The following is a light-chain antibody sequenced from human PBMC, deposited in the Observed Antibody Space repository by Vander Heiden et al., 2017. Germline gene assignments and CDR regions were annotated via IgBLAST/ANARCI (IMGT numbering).Light chain of an antibody. V-gene: IGKV3-15*01. CDR1: QSVPSN. CDR2: GVS. CDR3: RQYNDWAPLT. J-gene: IGKJ4*01. Sequence: ELPQSPATLSLSPGARATLSSRSSQSVPSNLAWYQQKPGQAPRLLIYGVSTRATGIPTRFSGSGSGTEFTLTISSLQSGDFAVYYCRQYNDWAPLTFGGGTKVEIK.